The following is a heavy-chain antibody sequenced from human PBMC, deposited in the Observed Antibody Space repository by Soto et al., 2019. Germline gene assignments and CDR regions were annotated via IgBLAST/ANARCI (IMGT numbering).Heavy chain of an antibody. Sequence: VASVKVSCKASGYTFTGYYINWVRQAPGQGLEWMGWINPNRGDTNFAQKFQGRVTMTSDTSISTAYMDLSSLRSDDTAVYYCATDPRYSIMWTYYSYYGLDFWGQGTTVTVSS. J-gene: IGHJ6*02. D-gene: IGHD1-26*01. CDR1: GYTFTGYY. CDR3: ATDPRYSIMWTYYSYYGLDF. CDR2: INPNRGDT. V-gene: IGHV1-2*02.